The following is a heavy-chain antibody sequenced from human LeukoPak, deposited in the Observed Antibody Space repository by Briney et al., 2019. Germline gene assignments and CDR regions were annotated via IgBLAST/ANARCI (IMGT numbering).Heavy chain of an antibody. V-gene: IGHV3-23*01. Sequence: GGSLRLSCAASGFTFSSYGMSLVRQAPGKGLEWVSAISGSGGSTYYADSVKGRFTISRDSSKNTLYLQMNSLRAEDTAVYYCAKGVVVAPDVTPFDYWGQGTLVTVSS. D-gene: IGHD2-2*01. CDR3: AKGVVVAPDVTPFDY. J-gene: IGHJ4*02. CDR2: ISGSGGST. CDR1: GFTFSSYG.